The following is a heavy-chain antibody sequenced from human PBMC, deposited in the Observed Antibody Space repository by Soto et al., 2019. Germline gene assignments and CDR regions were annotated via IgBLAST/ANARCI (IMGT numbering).Heavy chain of an antibody. V-gene: IGHV3-30-3*01. CDR1: GFTFSSYA. J-gene: IGHJ6*02. Sequence: GGSLRLSCAASGFTFSSYAMHWVRQAPGKGLEWVAVISYDGSNKYYADSVKGRFTISRDNSKNTLYLQMNSLRVEDTAVYYCARVHGSGSYYNVRYYYGMDVWGQGTTVTVSS. CDR3: ARVHGSGSYYNVRYYYGMDV. D-gene: IGHD3-10*01. CDR2: ISYDGSNK.